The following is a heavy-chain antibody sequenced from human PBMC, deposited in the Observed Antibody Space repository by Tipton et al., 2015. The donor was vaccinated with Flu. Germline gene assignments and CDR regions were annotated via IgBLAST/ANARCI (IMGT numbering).Heavy chain of an antibody. D-gene: IGHD3-10*01. Sequence: TLSLTCSISGGFITSGSYYWNWIRQSAGRGLEWFGRIYPTGSVNYNPSLRGRVTIAEDTSRGNFTLQLTSVTAADTAVYLCESSRSYSGSGSYPYYFDDWGQGALVAGAS. J-gene: IGHJ4*02. CDR3: ESSRSYSGSGSYPYYFDD. CDR1: GGFITSGSYY. V-gene: IGHV4-61*02. CDR2: IYPTGSV.